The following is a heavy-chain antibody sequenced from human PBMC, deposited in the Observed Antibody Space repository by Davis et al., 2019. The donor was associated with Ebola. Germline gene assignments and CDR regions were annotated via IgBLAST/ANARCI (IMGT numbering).Heavy chain of an antibody. D-gene: IGHD5-18*01. CDR2: INSDGSST. CDR1: GFTFSNYW. Sequence: HTGGSLRLSCAASGFTFSNYWMHWVRQAPGKGLVWVSRINSDGSSTTYADSVKGRFTISRDNAKNTLYLQMNSLRAEDTAVYYCARDRPGSHTAMVWEYYGMDVWGKGTTVTVSS. CDR3: ARDRPGSHTAMVWEYYGMDV. J-gene: IGHJ6*04. V-gene: IGHV3-74*01.